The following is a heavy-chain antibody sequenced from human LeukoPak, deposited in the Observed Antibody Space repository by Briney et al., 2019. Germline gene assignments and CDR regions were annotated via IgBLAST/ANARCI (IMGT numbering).Heavy chain of an antibody. CDR2: IIPILGIA. J-gene: IGHJ2*01. V-gene: IGHV1-69*04. D-gene: IGHD6-19*01. CDR1: GGTFSSYA. Sequence: GASVKVSCKASGGTFSSYAISWVRQAPGQGLEWMGRIIPILGIANYAQKFQGRVTITADKSTSTAYMELSSLRSEDTAVYYCARHWMTVAPYWYFDLWGRGTLVTVSS. CDR3: ARHWMTVAPYWYFDL.